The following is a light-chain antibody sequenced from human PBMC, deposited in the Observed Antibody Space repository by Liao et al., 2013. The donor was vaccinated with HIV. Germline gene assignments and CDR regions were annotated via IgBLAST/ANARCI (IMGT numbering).Light chain of an antibody. CDR3: QVWDSSSDHYV. CDR1: NIGSES. J-gene: IGLJ1*01. V-gene: IGLV3-21*01. Sequence: SYELTQSPSVSVAPGKTARITCGGNNIGSESVHWYQQKPGQAPVLVIYYDSDRPSGIPERFSGSNSGNTATLTISRVEAGDEADYYCQVWDSSSDHYVFGTGTKVTVL. CDR2: YDS.